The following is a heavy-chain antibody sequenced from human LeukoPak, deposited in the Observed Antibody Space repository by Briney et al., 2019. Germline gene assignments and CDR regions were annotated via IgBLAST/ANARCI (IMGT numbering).Heavy chain of an antibody. D-gene: IGHD3-3*01. Sequence: SETLSLTCTVSGGSISRSTYYWGWIRQPPGKGLEWIGSMFYSGSTYYNPSLKSRVTISVDTSKNQFSLQLSSVTAADTAVYYCARHVADDDFWSVSKLHAFDIWGQGTMVTVSS. CDR1: GGSISRSTYY. CDR2: MFYSGST. V-gene: IGHV4-39*01. J-gene: IGHJ3*02. CDR3: ARHVADDDFWSVSKLHAFDI.